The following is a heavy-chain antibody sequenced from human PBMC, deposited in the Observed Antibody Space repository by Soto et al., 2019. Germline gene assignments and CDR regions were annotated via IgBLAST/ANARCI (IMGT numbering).Heavy chain of an antibody. CDR3: ARGYYDFWSGYYQRTNWFDP. V-gene: IGHV4-59*01. Sequence: SETLSLTCTVSGGSISSYYWSWIRQPPGKGLEWIGYIYYSGSTNYNPSLKSRVTISVDTSKNQFSLKLSSVTAADTAVYYCARGYYDFWSGYYQRTNWFDPWGQRTPVTVSS. D-gene: IGHD3-3*01. CDR2: IYYSGST. CDR1: GGSISSYY. J-gene: IGHJ5*02.